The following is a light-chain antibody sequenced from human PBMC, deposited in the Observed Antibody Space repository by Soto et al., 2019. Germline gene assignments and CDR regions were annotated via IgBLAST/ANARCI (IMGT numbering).Light chain of an antibody. CDR2: DVS. CDR1: SSDVADYKF. CDR3: DSYTSSGTYV. V-gene: IGLV2-14*01. Sequence: QSALTQPASVSGSPGQSIAISCTGSSSDVADYKFVSWYQQHPGKAPKLMIYDVSSRPSGVSNRFSSSKSGNTASLTISGLQAEDEADYYCDSYTSSGTYVFGSGTKLTVL. J-gene: IGLJ1*01.